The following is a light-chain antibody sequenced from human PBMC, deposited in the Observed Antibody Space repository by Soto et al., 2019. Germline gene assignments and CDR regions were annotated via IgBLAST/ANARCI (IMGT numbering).Light chain of an antibody. V-gene: IGKV3-11*01. J-gene: IGKJ4*01. CDR2: DAS. Sequence: WRASQSVSSYLAWYQQKPGQAPRLLIYDASNRATGIPARFSGSWSGTDYTLSVCGLGPADYAVYCCQQGTDWLLVTCRGGTKVDIK. CDR3: QQGTDWLLVT. CDR1: QSVSSY.